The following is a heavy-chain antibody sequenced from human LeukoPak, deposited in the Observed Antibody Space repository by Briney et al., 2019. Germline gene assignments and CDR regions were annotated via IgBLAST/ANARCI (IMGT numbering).Heavy chain of an antibody. CDR1: GFAFSSYW. CDR3: ARELIAAAGNNWFDP. CDR2: IKQDGSEK. J-gene: IGHJ5*02. V-gene: IGHV3-7*04. D-gene: IGHD6-13*01. Sequence: GGSLRLSCAASGFAFSSYWMSWVRQAPGKGLGWVANIKQDGSEKYYVDSVKGRFTISTDNAKNSLYLQMNSLRAEDTAVYYCARELIAAAGNNWFDPWGQGTLVTVSS.